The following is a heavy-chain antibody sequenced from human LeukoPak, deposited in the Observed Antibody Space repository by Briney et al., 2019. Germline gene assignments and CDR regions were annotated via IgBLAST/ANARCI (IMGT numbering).Heavy chain of an antibody. J-gene: IGHJ4*02. CDR2: ISSSSSYI. CDR1: GCTFSSYS. D-gene: IGHD6-19*01. CDR3: ARRHIAVAGPLDS. V-gene: IGHV3-21*01. Sequence: GGSLRLSCAASGCTFSSYSMNWVREAPGKGLEWVSSISSSSSYIYYADSLKGRFTISRDNAKNSLYLQMNSLRAEDTAVYYCARRHIAVAGPLDSWGQGTLVTVSS.